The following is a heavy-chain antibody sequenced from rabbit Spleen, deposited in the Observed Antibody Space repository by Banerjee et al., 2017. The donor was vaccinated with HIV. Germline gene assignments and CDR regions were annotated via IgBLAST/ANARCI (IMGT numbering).Heavy chain of an antibody. J-gene: IGHJ3*01. Sequence: QLKESGGGLVQPGGSLKLSCKASAFDFSDYGVNWVRQAPGKGLEWIGYIDPVFGIAVYASWVNGQFTISRDNAQNTLYLQLNSLTAADTATYFCARDAGSDAATRLDLWGQGTLVTVS. CDR3: ARDAGSDAATRLDL. CDR2: IDPVFGIA. V-gene: IGHV1S7*01. CDR1: AFDFSDYG. D-gene: IGHD4-2*01.